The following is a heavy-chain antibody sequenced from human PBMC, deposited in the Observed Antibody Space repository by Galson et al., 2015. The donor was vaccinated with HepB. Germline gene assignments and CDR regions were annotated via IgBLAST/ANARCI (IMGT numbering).Heavy chain of an antibody. CDR1: GGTFSSYA. CDR3: ARGSIAARRKDHDYYYYGMDV. CDR2: IIPIFGTA. Sequence: SVKVSCKASGGTFSSYAISWVRQAPGQGLEWMGGIIPIFGTANYAQKFQGRVTITADKSTSTAYMELSSLRSEDTAVYYCARGSIAARRKDHDYYYYGMDVWGQGTTVTVSS. D-gene: IGHD6-6*01. V-gene: IGHV1-69*06. J-gene: IGHJ6*02.